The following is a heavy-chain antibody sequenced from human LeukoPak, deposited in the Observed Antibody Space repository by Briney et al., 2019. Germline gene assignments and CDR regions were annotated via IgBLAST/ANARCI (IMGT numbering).Heavy chain of an antibody. V-gene: IGHV4-34*01. Sequence: SETLSLTCAVYGGSFSGYYWSWIRQPPGKGLEWIGEINHSGSTNYNPSLKSRVTISVDTSKNQFSLKLSSVTAADTAVYYCARDGRQVVPAASTFDYWGQGTLVTVSS. D-gene: IGHD2-2*01. CDR2: INHSGST. J-gene: IGHJ4*02. CDR1: GGSFSGYY. CDR3: ARDGRQVVPAASTFDY.